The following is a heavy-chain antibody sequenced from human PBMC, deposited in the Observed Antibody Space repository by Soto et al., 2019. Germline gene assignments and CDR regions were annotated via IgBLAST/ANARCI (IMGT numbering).Heavy chain of an antibody. V-gene: IGHV4-31*03. CDR2: IYYSGST. CDR3: ARAMVRGATGVYYGMDV. D-gene: IGHD3-10*01. Sequence: PSETMSLTCTVSGGSSRSGGYYWSWIRQHPGKGLEWIGYIYYSGSTYYNPSLKSRVTISVDTSRNQFSLKLSSVTAADTAVYYCARAMVRGATGVYYGMDVWGKGTTVTVSS. CDR1: GGSSRSGGYY. J-gene: IGHJ6*04.